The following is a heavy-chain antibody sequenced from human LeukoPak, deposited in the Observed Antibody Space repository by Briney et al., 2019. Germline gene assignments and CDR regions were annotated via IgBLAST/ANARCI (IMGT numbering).Heavy chain of an antibody. V-gene: IGHV4-4*07. CDR2: IYTSGNT. D-gene: IGHD6-13*01. CDR3: ARGRGSSWYYFDY. Sequence: PSETLSLTCTVSGGSISSYYWSWVRQPAGKGLEWIGRIYTSGNTNYNPSLKGRVTMSVDTSKNQFSLNLSSATAADTAVYYCARGRGSSWYYFDYWGQGTLVTVSS. CDR1: GGSISSYY. J-gene: IGHJ4*02.